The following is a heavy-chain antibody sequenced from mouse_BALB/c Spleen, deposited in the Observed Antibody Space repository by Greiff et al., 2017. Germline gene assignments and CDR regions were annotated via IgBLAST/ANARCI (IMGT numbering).Heavy chain of an antibody. D-gene: IGHD2-4*01. Sequence: EVKVVESGGGLVKPGGSLKLSCAASGFTFSDYYMYWVRQTPEKRLEWVATISDGGSYTYYPDSVKGRFTISRDNAKNNLYLQMSSLKSEDTAMYYCARDRSYDYDGAWFAYWGQGTLVTVSA. J-gene: IGHJ3*01. CDR2: ISDGGSYT. CDR1: GFTFSDYY. CDR3: ARDRSYDYDGAWFAY. V-gene: IGHV5-4*02.